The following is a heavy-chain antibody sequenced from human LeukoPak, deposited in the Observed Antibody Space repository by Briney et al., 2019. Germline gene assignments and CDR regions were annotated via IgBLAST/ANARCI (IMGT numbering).Heavy chain of an antibody. CDR3: ARDDFGDYVLY. J-gene: IGHJ4*02. D-gene: IGHD4-17*01. CDR2: INQDGSVK. CDR1: GFTLSSDW. V-gene: IGHV3-7*05. Sequence: GGSLRLSCAASGFTLSSDWMSWVRQARGKGLVWVANINQDGSVKSYVDYVEGRLPISRDNAKKSMYLQMSSLRAEDTAVYYCARDDFGDYVLYWGQGTLVTVSS.